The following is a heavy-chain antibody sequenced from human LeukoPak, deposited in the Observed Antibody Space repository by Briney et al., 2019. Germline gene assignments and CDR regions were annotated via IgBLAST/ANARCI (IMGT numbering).Heavy chain of an antibody. CDR2: ISSSSSYI. V-gene: IGHV3-21*01. J-gene: IGHJ4*02. CDR1: GFTFSSYS. CDR3: ARDHQPIVGAIDY. D-gene: IGHD1-26*01. Sequence: PGGSLRLSCAASGFTFSSYSMNWVRQAPGKGLEWVSSISSSSSYIYYADSVKGRFTISRDNAKNSLYLQMNSLRAEDTAVYYCARDHQPIVGAIDYWGQGTLVTVSS.